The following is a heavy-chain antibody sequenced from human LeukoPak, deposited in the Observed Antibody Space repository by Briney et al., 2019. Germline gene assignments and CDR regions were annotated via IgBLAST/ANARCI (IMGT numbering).Heavy chain of an antibody. Sequence: PGGTLRLSCAASGFTFSSYGMSWVRQAPGKGLEWVSAISGSGANTYYADSVKGRFTISRDNSKNTLYLQMNSLRAEDTAVYYCARARSVTTVTTFEPPTDYWGQGTLVTVSS. CDR1: GFTFSSYG. CDR3: ARARSVTTVTTFEPPTDY. J-gene: IGHJ4*02. CDR2: ISGSGANT. V-gene: IGHV3-23*01. D-gene: IGHD4-17*01.